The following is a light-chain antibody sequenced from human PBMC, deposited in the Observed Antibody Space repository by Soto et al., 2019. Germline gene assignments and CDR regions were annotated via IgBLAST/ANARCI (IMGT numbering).Light chain of an antibody. CDR1: QSFSSSY. V-gene: IGKV3-20*01. CDR3: QQCGSAPS. Sequence: EIGLTQSPCTLSLSPGERATLSCRASQSFSSSYLAWDQQKPGQAPRLLIYDTSSRATGIPDRFSGSGSGTDFSLATVRLEPDDFAVYYCQQCGSAPSFGQGTKVALK. CDR2: DTS. J-gene: IGKJ1*01.